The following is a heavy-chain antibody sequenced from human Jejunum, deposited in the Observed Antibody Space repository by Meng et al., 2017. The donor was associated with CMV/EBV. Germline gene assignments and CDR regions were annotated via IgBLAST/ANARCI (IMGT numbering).Heavy chain of an antibody. CDR2: ISSAGHYI. J-gene: IGHJ4*02. CDR1: FTFSDFN. Sequence: FTFSDFNMNWVRQAPGKGLEWVSSISSAGHYIFYADSVKGRFTTSRDNARNSLYLQMSSLRADDTAVYYCAREDCTSTSCRTSDYWGQGTMVTVSS. D-gene: IGHD2-2*01. V-gene: IGHV3-21*01. CDR3: AREDCTSTSCRTSDY.